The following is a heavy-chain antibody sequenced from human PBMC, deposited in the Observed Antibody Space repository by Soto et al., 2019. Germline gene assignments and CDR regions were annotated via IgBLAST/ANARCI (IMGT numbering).Heavy chain of an antibody. CDR1: GFSVTNSY. CDR2: LYSSGTT. J-gene: IGHJ6*02. Sequence: EVQLVESGGGLIQPGGSLRLSCTVSGFSVTNSYINWVRQAPGKGLEWVSILYSSGTTYYADSVRGRFTVSRDDSKNTLLLHLNSLRADDTAVYYCARAWSKFSYNYPYYYALDACGQGTTVTVSS. CDR3: ARAWSKFSYNYPYYYALDA. D-gene: IGHD5-18*01. V-gene: IGHV3-53*01.